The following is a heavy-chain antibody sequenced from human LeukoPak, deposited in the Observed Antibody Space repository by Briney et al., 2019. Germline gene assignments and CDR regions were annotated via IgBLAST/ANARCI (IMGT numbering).Heavy chain of an antibody. D-gene: IGHD2-2*01. V-gene: IGHV1-18*01. J-gene: IGHJ3*02. CDR2: ISAYNGNT. Sequence: ASVKVSCKASGYTFTSYGISWVRHAPGQGLEWMGWISAYNGNTNYAQKLQGRVTMTTDTSTSTAYMELRSLRSDDTAVYYCARDSPLYCSSTSCYAFDIWGQGTMVTVSS. CDR3: ARDSPLYCSSTSCYAFDI. CDR1: GYTFTSYG.